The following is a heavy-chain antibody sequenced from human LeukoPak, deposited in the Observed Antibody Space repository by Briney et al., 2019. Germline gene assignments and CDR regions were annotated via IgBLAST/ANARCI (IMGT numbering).Heavy chain of an antibody. Sequence: GGSLRLSCAVSGLTLSRYAINWVRQPPGKGLEWVSIISNSGSISVYADSVKGRFTISRDNSKNTLYLQMSSLRAEDTAVYYCAVEGFDIWGHATMVTVSS. J-gene: IGHJ3*02. D-gene: IGHD1-1*01. CDR1: GLTLSRYA. CDR3: AVEGFDI. CDR2: ISNSGSIS. V-gene: IGHV3-23*01.